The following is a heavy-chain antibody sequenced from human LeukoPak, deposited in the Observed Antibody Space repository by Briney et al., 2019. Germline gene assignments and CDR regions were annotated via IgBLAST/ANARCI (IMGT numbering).Heavy chain of an antibody. CDR2: INPNSGGT. D-gene: IGHD3-22*01. V-gene: IGHV1-2*02. CDR3: AREGDRFIMIAGFDY. Sequence: ASVKVSCKASGYTFTGYYIHWVRQAPGQGLEWMGWINPNSGGTNYAQKFQGRITLTRDTSISTAYMELSRLRSDDTALYYCAREGDRFIMIAGFDYWGQGTLVTVSP. J-gene: IGHJ4*02. CDR1: GYTFTGYY.